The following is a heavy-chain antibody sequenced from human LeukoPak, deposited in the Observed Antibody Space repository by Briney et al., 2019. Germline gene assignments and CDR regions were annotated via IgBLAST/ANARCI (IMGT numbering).Heavy chain of an antibody. CDR1: GGSISSSSYY. V-gene: IGHV4-39*01. CDR3: GSAPPPHLFYDSSVYYKDY. Sequence: PSETLSLTCTVSGGSISSSSYYWGWIRRPPGKGLEWIGSIYYSGSTYYNPSLKSRVTISVDTSKNQFSLKLSSVTAADTAVYYCGSAPPPHLFYDSSVYYKDYWGQEPLVAVPS. J-gene: IGHJ4*02. D-gene: IGHD3-22*01. CDR2: IYYSGST.